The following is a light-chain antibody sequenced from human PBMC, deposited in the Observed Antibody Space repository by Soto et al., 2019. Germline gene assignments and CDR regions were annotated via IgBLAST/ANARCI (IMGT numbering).Light chain of an antibody. CDR2: AAS. CDR1: QGVGTW. V-gene: IGKV1-12*01. CDR3: QQANTFPIA. Sequence: DIQMTQSPPSVSASVGDRVTITCRASQGVGTWLVWYQQKPGKAPRLLIYAASRLQGGVPSRFCGSGSGTDFTLTISSLQPEDFATYYCQQANTFPIAFGQGTRLDIE. J-gene: IGKJ5*01.